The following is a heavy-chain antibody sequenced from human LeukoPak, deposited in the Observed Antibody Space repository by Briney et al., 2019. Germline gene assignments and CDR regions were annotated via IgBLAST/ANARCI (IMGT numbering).Heavy chain of an antibody. J-gene: IGHJ4*02. CDR3: VTGTRSDFDY. D-gene: IGHD1-1*01. CDR2: MNPNSGNT. Sequence: ASVKVSCKASGYTFSSYDINWVRPATGQGLQWMGWMNPNSGNTGYAQKFQGRVTLTRDTSISTAYMELSSLRSEDTVVYYCVTGTRSDFDYWGQGTLVTVSS. V-gene: IGHV1-8*01. CDR1: GYTFSSYD.